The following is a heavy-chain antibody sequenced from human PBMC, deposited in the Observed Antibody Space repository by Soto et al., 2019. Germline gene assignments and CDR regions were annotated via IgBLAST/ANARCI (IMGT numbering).Heavy chain of an antibody. J-gene: IGHJ4*02. Sequence: GGSLRLSCAASGFTFSDYYMSWVRQAPGRGLEWISYSSNSGTFARYATSVKGRFSISRDNANNPLYLEMNSLRVEDTAVYYCARSGDNFNVLDYWGQGTPVTVSS. CDR2: SSNSGTFA. CDR3: ARSGDNFNVLDY. D-gene: IGHD1-1*01. V-gene: IGHV3-11*06. CDR1: GFTFSDYY.